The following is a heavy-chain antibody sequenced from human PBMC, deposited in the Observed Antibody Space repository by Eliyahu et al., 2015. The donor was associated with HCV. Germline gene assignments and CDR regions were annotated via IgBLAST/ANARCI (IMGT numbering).Heavy chain of an antibody. Sequence: QVQLVQSGAEVKKPGASVKVSCKASGYTFTSYYMXWVRQAPGQGLEWMGIINPSGGSTSYAQKFQGRVTMTRDTSTSTVYMELSSLRSEDTAVYYCAREPDIDTMVRGASSPFAYWGQGTLVTVPS. J-gene: IGHJ4*02. CDR2: INPSGGST. V-gene: IGHV1-46*01. CDR3: AREPDIDTMVRGASSPFAY. D-gene: IGHD3-10*01. CDR1: GYTFTSYY.